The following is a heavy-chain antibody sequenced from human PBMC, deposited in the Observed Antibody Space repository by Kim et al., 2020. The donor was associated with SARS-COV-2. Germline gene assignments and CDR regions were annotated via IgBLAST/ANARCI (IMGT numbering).Heavy chain of an antibody. V-gene: IGHV1-69*13. Sequence: SVKVSCKASGGTFSSYAISWVRQAPGQGLEWMGGIIPIFGTANYAQKFQGRVTITADESTSTAYMELSSLRSEDTAVYYCARESWWLQKMRYYYGMDVWGQGTTVTVSS. CDR3: ARESWWLQKMRYYYGMDV. J-gene: IGHJ6*02. CDR2: IIPIFGTA. D-gene: IGHD5-12*01. CDR1: GGTFSSYA.